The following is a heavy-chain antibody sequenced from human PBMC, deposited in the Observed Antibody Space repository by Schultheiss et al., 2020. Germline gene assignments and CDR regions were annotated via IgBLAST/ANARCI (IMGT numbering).Heavy chain of an antibody. V-gene: IGHV4-61*05. CDR3: ARVGELSLTPDY. D-gene: IGHD3-16*02. CDR1: GASITSGNYY. J-gene: IGHJ4*02. CDR2: IFYSGST. Sequence: SETLSLTCTVSGASITSGNYYWSWIRQHPGKGLEWIGYIFYSGSTNYNPSLKSRVTISVDKSKNQFSLKLSSVTAADTAVYYCARVGELSLTPDYWGQGTLVTVSS.